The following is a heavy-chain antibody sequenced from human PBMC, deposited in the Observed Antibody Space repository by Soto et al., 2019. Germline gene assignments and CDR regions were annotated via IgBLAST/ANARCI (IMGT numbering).Heavy chain of an antibody. CDR2: IRSNSYGGTS. D-gene: IGHD4-17*01. J-gene: IGHJ4*02. Sequence: GGSLRLSCTTSGFRFGDYAMSWFRQAPGKGPEWIGVIRSNSYGGTSEYAPSVKGRFTLSRDDSANSVYLQMHSLKIEDTAVYYCARRAPVTPFDYWGQGT. V-gene: IGHV3-49*03. CDR1: GFRFGDYA. CDR3: ARRAPVTPFDY.